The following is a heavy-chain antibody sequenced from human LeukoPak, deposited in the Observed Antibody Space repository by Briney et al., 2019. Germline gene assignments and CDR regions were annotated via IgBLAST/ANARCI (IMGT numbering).Heavy chain of an antibody. J-gene: IGHJ4*02. D-gene: IGHD2-21*02. Sequence: SQTLSLTCAISGDSVSSNSAAWNWIRQSPSRGLEWLGRTYYRSKWYNDYAVSVKSRITINPDTPKNQFSLQLNSVTPEDTAVYYCARGHGAVTARVFDYWGQGTLVTVSS. CDR2: TYYRSKWYN. V-gene: IGHV6-1*01. CDR3: ARGHGAVTARVFDY. CDR1: GDSVSSNSAA.